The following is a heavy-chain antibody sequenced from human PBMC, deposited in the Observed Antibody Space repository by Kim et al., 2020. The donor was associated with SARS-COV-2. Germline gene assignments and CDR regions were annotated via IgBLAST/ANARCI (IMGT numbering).Heavy chain of an antibody. Sequence: GGSLRLSCAASGFTFDDYAMHWVRQAPGKSLEWVSLISGDGDSTSYADSVKGRFTISRDNSKNSLYLQMNSLRNEDTALYYCAKVSRGGGWPHNFDYWGQGTLVTVSS. J-gene: IGHJ4*02. CDR3: AKVSRGGGWPHNFDY. V-gene: IGHV3-43*02. D-gene: IGHD6-19*01. CDR1: GFTFDDYA. CDR2: ISGDGDST.